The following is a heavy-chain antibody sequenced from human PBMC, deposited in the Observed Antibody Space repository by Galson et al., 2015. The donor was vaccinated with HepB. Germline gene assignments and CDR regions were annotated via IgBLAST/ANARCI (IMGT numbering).Heavy chain of an antibody. CDR2: IYSGGST. CDR3: ARDRYYEGSGYYYSDN. V-gene: IGHV3-53*01. D-gene: IGHD3-22*01. J-gene: IGHJ4*02. CDR1: GFTVSSNY. Sequence: SLRLSCAASGFTVSSNYMSWVRQAPGKGLEWVSVIYSGGSTFYADSVRGRFTISRDSSKNTLYLQMNSLRAEDTAVYYCARDRYYEGSGYYYSDNWGQGTLVTVSS.